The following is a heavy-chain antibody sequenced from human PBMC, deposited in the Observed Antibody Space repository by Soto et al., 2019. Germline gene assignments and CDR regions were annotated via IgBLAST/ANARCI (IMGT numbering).Heavy chain of an antibody. CDR2: IIPISGTA. J-gene: IGHJ6*02. CDR3: ARDTDIVVVVAANYYYGMDV. D-gene: IGHD2-15*01. Sequence: QVQLVQSGAEVKKPGSSVKVSCKASGGTFSSYAISWVRQAPGQGLEWMGGIIPISGTANYAQKFQGRVTITADKSTSTAYMELSSLRSEDTAVYYCARDTDIVVVVAANYYYGMDVWGQGTTVTVSS. V-gene: IGHV1-69*06. CDR1: GGTFSSYA.